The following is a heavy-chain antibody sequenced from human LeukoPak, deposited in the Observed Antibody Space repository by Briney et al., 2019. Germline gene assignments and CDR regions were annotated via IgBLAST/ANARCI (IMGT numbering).Heavy chain of an antibody. CDR1: GFTFSSYE. D-gene: IGHD3-9*01. CDR3: AHLGYDILTGYYN. V-gene: IGHV3-48*03. Sequence: GGSLRLSCAASGFTFSSYEMNWVRQAPGKGLEWVSYISSSGDTYYADSVKGRFTGSRGNAKNALYLQMNSLRAEDTAVYYCAHLGYDILTGYYNWGQGTLVFVSS. CDR2: ISSSGDT. J-gene: IGHJ4*02.